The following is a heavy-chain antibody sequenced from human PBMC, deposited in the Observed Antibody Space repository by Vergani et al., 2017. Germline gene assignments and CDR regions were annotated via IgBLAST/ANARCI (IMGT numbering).Heavy chain of an antibody. V-gene: IGHV3-7*01. Sequence: EVLLVESGGGLVQPGESLRLSCTASGFTFSDFWMTWVRQVPGKGLEWVANIMPDGSATMYADSLRGRFSISRDNAKNSLHLHMSSLRVEDTAVYFCAKSGFVGAFETWGHGTMVTVS. CDR2: IMPDGSAT. D-gene: IGHD6-6*01. J-gene: IGHJ3*02. CDR1: GFTFSDFW. CDR3: AKSGFVGAFET.